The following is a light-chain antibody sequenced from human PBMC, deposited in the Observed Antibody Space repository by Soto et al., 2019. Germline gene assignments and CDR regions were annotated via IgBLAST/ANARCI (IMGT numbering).Light chain of an antibody. CDR2: EVS. Sequence: QSALTQPASVSGSPGQSITISCTGTSSDVGGYKYVSWYQQHPDKAPKLIIFEVSNRPSGISSRFSGSKSGNTASLTISGLQAEDEADYYCVSYTTSASYVFGTGTKVTVL. V-gene: IGLV2-14*01. CDR3: VSYTTSASYV. CDR1: SSDVGGYKY. J-gene: IGLJ1*01.